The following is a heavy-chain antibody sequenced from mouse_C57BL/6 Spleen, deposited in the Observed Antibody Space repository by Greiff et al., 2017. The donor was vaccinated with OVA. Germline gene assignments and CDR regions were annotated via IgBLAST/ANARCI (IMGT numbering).Heavy chain of an antibody. J-gene: IGHJ2*01. CDR2: ISSGSSTI. V-gene: IGHV5-17*01. D-gene: IGHD1-1*01. CDR1: GFTFSDYG. Sequence: EVMLVESGGGLVKPGGSLKLSCAASGFTFSDYGMHWVRQAPEKGLEWVAYISSGSSTIYYADTVKGRFTISRDNAKNTLFLQMTSLRSEDTAMYYCARSLITAVDYWGQGTTLTVSS. CDR3: ARSLITAVDY.